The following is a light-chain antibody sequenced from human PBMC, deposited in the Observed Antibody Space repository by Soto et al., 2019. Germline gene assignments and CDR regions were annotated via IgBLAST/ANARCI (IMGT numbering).Light chain of an antibody. Sequence: DIQMTQSPSSLSASVGDRVTISCRASQRISNYLNWYQQKPGKAPQALIYDASSLKSGVPSRFSGNGSGTEFTLTISSLQPDDFATYYCQQYNTYSTFGQGTRLEIK. V-gene: IGKV1-5*01. CDR1: QRISNY. J-gene: IGKJ5*01. CDR2: DAS. CDR3: QQYNTYST.